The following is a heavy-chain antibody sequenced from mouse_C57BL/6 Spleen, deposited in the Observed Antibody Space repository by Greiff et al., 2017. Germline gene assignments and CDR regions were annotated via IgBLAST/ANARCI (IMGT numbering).Heavy chain of an antibody. CDR1: GYTFTSYW. CDR3: ARGSEVRRDAMDY. V-gene: IGHV1-61*01. J-gene: IGHJ4*01. Sequence: QVQLQQPGAELVRPGSSVKLSCKASGYTFTSYWMDWVKQRPGQGLEWIGNIYPSDSETHYNQKFKDKATLTVDKSSSTAYMQLSSLTSEDSAVYYCARGSEVRRDAMDYWGQGTSVTVSS. D-gene: IGHD2-2*01. CDR2: IYPSDSET.